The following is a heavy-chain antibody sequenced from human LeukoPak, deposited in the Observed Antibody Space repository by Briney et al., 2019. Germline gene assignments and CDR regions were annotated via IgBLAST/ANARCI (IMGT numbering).Heavy chain of an antibody. J-gene: IGHJ4*02. CDR2: ISYDGSNK. Sequence: GGSLRLSCAASGFTFSRHGMHWVRQAPGKGLEWVAVISYDGSNKHYADSVKGRFTISRDNSKNTLYLQMNSLRAEDTAVYYCATTLGSGWKFDYWGQGTLVTVSS. CDR3: ATTLGSGWKFDY. CDR1: GFTFSRHG. V-gene: IGHV3-30*03. D-gene: IGHD6-19*01.